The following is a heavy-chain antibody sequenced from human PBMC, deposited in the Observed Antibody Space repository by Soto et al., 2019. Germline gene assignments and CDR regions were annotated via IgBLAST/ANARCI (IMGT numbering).Heavy chain of an antibody. CDR3: ARGDYGDSVFGP. V-gene: IGHV4-34*01. D-gene: IGHD4-17*01. CDR2: RNHNGST. J-gene: IGHJ5*02. CDR1: GGSFSGDY. Sequence: QVQLQQWGAGLLKPSETLSLTCAVYGGSFSGDYWSWLRQPPGKGLERIGERNHNGSTNSNRSLKRPITISVDTSKNQFSLKLSSVTAADTAVYYCARGDYGDSVFGPWGQGNLVTVSS.